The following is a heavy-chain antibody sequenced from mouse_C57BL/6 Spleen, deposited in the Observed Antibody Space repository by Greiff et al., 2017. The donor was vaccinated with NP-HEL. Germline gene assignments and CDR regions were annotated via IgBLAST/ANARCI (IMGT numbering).Heavy chain of an antibody. D-gene: IGHD5-1-1*01. CDR3: ARHEENSYFDY. CDR1: GYTFTAYT. J-gene: IGHJ2*01. V-gene: IGHV1-62-2*01. Sequence: QVHVKQSGAELVKPGASVKLSCKASGYTFTAYTIHWVKQRSGQGLEWMGWFYPGSGSIKYNEKFKDKATLTADKSSSTVYMELSRLTSEDSAVYCCARHEENSYFDYWGQGTTLTVSS. CDR2: FYPGSGSI.